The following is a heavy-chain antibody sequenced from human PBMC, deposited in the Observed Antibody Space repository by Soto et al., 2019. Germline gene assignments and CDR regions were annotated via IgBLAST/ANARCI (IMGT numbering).Heavy chain of an antibody. CDR3: ARNFWSGSPSSGMDV. D-gene: IGHD3-3*01. CDR1: GFTFSSYA. CDR2: ISYDGSNK. J-gene: IGHJ6*02. Sequence: GGSLRLSCAASGFTFSSYAMHWVRQAPGKGLEWVAVISYDGSNKYYADSVKGRFTISRDNSKNTLYLQMNSLRAEDTAVYYCARNFWSGSPSSGMDVWGQGTTVTVSS. V-gene: IGHV3-30-3*01.